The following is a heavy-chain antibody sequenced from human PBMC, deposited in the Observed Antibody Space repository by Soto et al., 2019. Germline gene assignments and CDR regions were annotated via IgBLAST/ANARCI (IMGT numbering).Heavy chain of an antibody. CDR3: ARTHYDTAGVYPVHFDY. CDR2: IYYSGST. D-gene: IGHD3-16*01. CDR1: GGSISSGGYY. Sequence: SETLSLTCTVSGGSISSGGYYWSWIRQHPGKGLEWIGYIYYSGSTYYNPSLKSRVTISVDTSKNQFSLKLSSVTAADTAVYYCARTHYDTAGVYPVHFDYWGQGTLVTVSS. J-gene: IGHJ4*02. V-gene: IGHV4-31*03.